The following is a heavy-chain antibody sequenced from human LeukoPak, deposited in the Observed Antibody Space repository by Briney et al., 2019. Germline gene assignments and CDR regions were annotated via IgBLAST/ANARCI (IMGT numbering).Heavy chain of an antibody. CDR3: ARARRWNAAVEGWWFDP. V-gene: IGHV4-61*01. CDR1: GDSISTSNSY. D-gene: IGHD1-1*01. J-gene: IGHJ5*02. CDR2: IYYSGST. Sequence: SETLSLTCTVSGDSISTSNSYWSWIRQSPVKGLEWIGFIYYSGSTNYNPSLKSRVTISVDTSKNQFSLKLSSVTAADTAVYYCARARRWNAAVEGWWFDPWGQGTLVTVSS.